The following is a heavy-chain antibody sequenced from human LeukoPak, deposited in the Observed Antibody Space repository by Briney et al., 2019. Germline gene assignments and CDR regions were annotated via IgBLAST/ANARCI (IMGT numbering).Heavy chain of an antibody. CDR1: GFTFSTYG. J-gene: IGHJ4*02. V-gene: IGHV3-33*01. Sequence: GGSLRLSCAASGFTFSTYGMHWVRQAPGKGLEWVAIIWYDGSNKYFADSVKGRFTISRDNSKNTLYLQMNSLRAEDTAVYYCARDYRSCFDYWGQGTLVTVSS. CDR2: IWYDGSNK. CDR3: ARDYRSCFDY. D-gene: IGHD6-13*01.